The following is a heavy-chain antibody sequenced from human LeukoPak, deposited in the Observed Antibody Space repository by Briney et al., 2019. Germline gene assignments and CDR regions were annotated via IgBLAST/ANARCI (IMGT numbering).Heavy chain of an antibody. D-gene: IGHD3-16*01. CDR2: TWYDGSNK. CDR3: ARDLYTLGY. CDR1: GFTFSNYG. V-gene: IGHV3-33*01. Sequence: GRSLRLPCAASGFTFSNYGMHWVRQAPGKGLEWVAVTWYDGSNKYYADSVKGRFTISRDNAKNSPYLQMNSLRAEDTAVYYCARDLYTLGYWGQGTLVTVSS. J-gene: IGHJ4*02.